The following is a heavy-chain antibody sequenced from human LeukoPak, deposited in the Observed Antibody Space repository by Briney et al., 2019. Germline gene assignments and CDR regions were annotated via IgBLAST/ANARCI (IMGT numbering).Heavy chain of an antibody. CDR2: INAGNGNT. V-gene: IGHV1-3*01. Sequence: AASVKVSCKASGYTFTSYAMHWVRQAPGQRLEWMGWINAGNGNTKYSQKFQGRVTITRDTSASTAYMELSSLRSEDTAVYYCVKGLEQQLVRGLTIWGQGTLVTVSS. CDR1: GYTFTSYA. D-gene: IGHD6-13*01. J-gene: IGHJ4*02. CDR3: VKGLEQQLVRGLTI.